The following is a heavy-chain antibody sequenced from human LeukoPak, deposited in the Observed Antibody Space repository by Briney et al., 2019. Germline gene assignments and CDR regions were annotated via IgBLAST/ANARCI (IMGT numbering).Heavy chain of an antibody. J-gene: IGHJ4*02. CDR3: ARVLRYFDWPCDY. D-gene: IGHD3-9*01. CDR1: GGSISSSSFY. Sequence: PSETLSLTCTISGGSISSSSFYWGWIRQPPGKGLEWIGSINYGGSTSYSPSLKNRVTVSLDTSKTQFSLRLSSVTAADTAVYYCARVLRYFDWPCDYWGQGTLVTVSS. V-gene: IGHV4-39*01. CDR2: INYGGST.